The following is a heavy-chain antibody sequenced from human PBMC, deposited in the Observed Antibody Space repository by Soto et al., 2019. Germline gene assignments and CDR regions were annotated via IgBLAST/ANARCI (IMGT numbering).Heavy chain of an antibody. CDR2: ISSNGGST. V-gene: IGHV3-64*01. CDR1: GFTFSSYA. J-gene: IGHJ4*02. Sequence: GSLRLSCAASGFTFSSYAMHWVRQAPGKGLEYVSAISSNGGSTYYANSVKGRFTISRDNSKNTLYLQMGSLRAEDMAVYYCARAIAGYYGSGSYSFDYWGQGTLVTVSS. D-gene: IGHD3-10*01. CDR3: ARAIAGYYGSGSYSFDY.